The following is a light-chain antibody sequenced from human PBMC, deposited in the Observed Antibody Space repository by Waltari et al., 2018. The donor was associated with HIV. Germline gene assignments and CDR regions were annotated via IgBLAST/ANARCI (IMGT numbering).Light chain of an antibody. CDR1: QSINTY. CDR3: QQSYSTPYT. Sequence: DIHMPQSPSSLSASLGDRVTITCRASQSINTYLSWYQQRPGKTPKLLIYAASILQSGVPSRFSGGGSGTDFTLTISSLQPEDFATYYCQQSYSTPYTFGQGTKLEIK. J-gene: IGKJ2*01. V-gene: IGKV1-39*01. CDR2: AAS.